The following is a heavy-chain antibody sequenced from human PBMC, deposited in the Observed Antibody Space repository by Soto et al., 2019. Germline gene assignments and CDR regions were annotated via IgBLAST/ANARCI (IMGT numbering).Heavy chain of an antibody. D-gene: IGHD3-10*01. J-gene: IGHJ4*02. CDR2: IYYSGST. CDR1: GGSISSYY. Sequence: QVQLQESGPGLVKPSETLSLTCTVSGGSISSYYWSWIRQPPGKGLEWIGYIYYSGSTNYNPSLKSRVTISVDTSKNQFSLKLSSVTAADTAVYYCARGLVPLWFGELSNGEYYFDYWGQGTLVTVSS. V-gene: IGHV4-59*01. CDR3: ARGLVPLWFGELSNGEYYFDY.